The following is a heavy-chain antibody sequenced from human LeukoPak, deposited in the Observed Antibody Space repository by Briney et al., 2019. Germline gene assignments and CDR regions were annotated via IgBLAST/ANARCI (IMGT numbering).Heavy chain of an antibody. Sequence: SETLSLTCTVSGGSIISGDFYWGWIRQPPGKGLEWIGNIYYSGTTYYNPSLKSRVTISVDTSKNQFSLKLSSVTAADTTVFYCARRGISQGYYMDVWGKGTTVTISS. J-gene: IGHJ6*03. CDR2: IYYSGTT. D-gene: IGHD6-13*01. CDR3: ARRGISQGYYMDV. V-gene: IGHV4-39*01. CDR1: GGSIISGDFY.